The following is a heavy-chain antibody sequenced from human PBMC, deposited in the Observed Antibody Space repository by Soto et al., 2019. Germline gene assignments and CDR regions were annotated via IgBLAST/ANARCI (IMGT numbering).Heavy chain of an antibody. D-gene: IGHD6-6*01. J-gene: IGHJ4*02. Sequence: GGSLRLSCAASTSTFSNYAMTWVRQAPGKGLEWVSAISGSGSSTHYADSVKGRFFISRDNSKNTLYVQMHRLRVEDTAVYYCAKDRTFGPPLVRLDSWGQGTLVTVSS. CDR2: ISGSGSST. CDR3: AKDRTFGPPLVRLDS. V-gene: IGHV3-23*01. CDR1: TSTFSNYA.